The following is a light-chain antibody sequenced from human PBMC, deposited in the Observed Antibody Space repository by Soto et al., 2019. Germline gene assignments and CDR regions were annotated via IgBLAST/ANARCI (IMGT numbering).Light chain of an antibody. V-gene: IGKV4-1*01. Sequence: DIVMTQSPDSLAVSLGERATIYCKSSQSVLHSSNNKDYLAWYQQKPGQSTKLLIYWASTRESGVPDRFSGSGSATEFTLTISSLQAEDVAVYYCQQSYSTPFTFGPGTKVDI. CDR2: WAS. CDR1: QSVLHSSNNKDY. CDR3: QQSYSTPFT. J-gene: IGKJ3*01.